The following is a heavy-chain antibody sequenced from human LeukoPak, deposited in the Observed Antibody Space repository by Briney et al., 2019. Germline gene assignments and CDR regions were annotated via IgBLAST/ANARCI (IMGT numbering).Heavy chain of an antibody. V-gene: IGHV3-73*01. J-gene: IGHJ5*02. D-gene: IGHD3-22*01. CDR1: GFTFSGSA. CDR3: TRLIYYYDSSAAP. Sequence: GGSLRLSCAASGFTFSGSAMHWVRQASRKGLEWVGRIRSKANSYATAYAASVKGRFTISRDDSKNTAYLQMNSLKTEDTAVYYCTRLIYYYDSSAAPWGQGTLVTVSS. CDR2: IRSKANSYAT.